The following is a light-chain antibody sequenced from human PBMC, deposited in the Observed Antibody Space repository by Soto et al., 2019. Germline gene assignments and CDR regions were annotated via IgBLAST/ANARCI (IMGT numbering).Light chain of an antibody. CDR1: HDVRSW. Sequence: DIQMTQSPSSVSASVGDRVTISCRASHDVRSWLAWYQQKPGKAPNLLIYGASTLQSGVPSRFSGSGSGTDSTLTISSLQPEEFATYYCQQANGDPWTFGQGTKVEIK. V-gene: IGKV1-12*02. CDR3: QQANGDPWT. CDR2: GAS. J-gene: IGKJ1*01.